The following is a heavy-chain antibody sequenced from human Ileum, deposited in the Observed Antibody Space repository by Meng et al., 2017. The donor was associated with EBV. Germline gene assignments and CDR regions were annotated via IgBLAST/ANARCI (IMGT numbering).Heavy chain of an antibody. D-gene: IGHD3-10*01. J-gene: IGHJ5*01. CDR1: GFSISNSDY. CDR3: ARDPAYPRGLFDS. Sequence: LLPESGPGRVNPSETLSLTYCGSGFSISNSDYSWDWLRQSPGKGLEWIASIYRSGSTYYDPSLKSRVTISLDTSKNQFSLKLSSVTAADTAVFYCARDPAYPRGLFDSWGQGTLVTVSS. V-gene: IGHV4-39*07. CDR2: IYRSGST.